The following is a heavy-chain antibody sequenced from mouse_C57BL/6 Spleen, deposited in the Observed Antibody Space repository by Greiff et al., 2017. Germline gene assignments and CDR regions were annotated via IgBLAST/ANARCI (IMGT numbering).Heavy chain of an antibody. V-gene: IGHV1-64*01. J-gene: IGHJ4*01. CDR2: IHPNSGST. D-gene: IGHD4-1*01. CDR3: ARSHLGRFYAMDY. Sequence: QVQLQQPGAELVKPGASVTLSCKASGYTFTSYWMHWVKQRPGQGLEWIGMIHPNSGSTNYNEKFKSKATLTVDKSSSTAYMQLSSLTSADSAVYYCARSHLGRFYAMDYWGQGTSGTVSS. CDR1: GYTFTSYW.